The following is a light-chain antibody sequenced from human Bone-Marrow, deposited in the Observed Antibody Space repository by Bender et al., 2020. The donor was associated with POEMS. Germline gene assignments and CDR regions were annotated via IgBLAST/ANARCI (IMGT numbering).Light chain of an antibody. V-gene: IGLV1-40*01. J-gene: IGLJ3*02. Sequence: QSVLTQPSSVSGSPGQSVTISCTGTRSNIGAGLDVHWYQQISGTAPKLLIFDNNNRPSGVPDRFSGSKSGNTASLRISGLQAEDEGDYLCCSYAGSRTWVFGGGTKLTVL. CDR1: RSNIGAGLD. CDR3: CSYAGSRTWV. CDR2: DNN.